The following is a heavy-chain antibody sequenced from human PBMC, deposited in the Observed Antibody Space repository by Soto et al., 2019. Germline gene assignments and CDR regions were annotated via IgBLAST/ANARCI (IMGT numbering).Heavy chain of an antibody. CDR3: ARAVGGDGSSWYRGGYDS. CDR2: INPDSGGT. V-gene: IGHV1-2*04. CDR1: GYSFTAYY. Sequence: GASVKVSCKASGYSFTAYYIHWVRQAPGQGLEWMGWINPDSGGTDYAQKFEGWVTLTRDTSIDTVYMELTRLKSNDTAVYYCARAVGGDGSSWYRGGYDSWGQGTQVTVSS. D-gene: IGHD6-13*01. J-gene: IGHJ4*02.